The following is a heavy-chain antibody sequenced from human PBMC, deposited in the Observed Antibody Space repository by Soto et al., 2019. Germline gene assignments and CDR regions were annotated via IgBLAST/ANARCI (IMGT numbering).Heavy chain of an antibody. V-gene: IGHV3-23*01. CDR1: GFTFSSCA. CDR3: AKGGGFGTATASX. CDR2: ISCSGGST. Sequence: GGSLRLSFAASGFTFSSCAMSWVRQAPGKGLEWVSCISCSGGSTYYADSVKGRFTISRDNSKKTLYLQMNSLRADDMAVYYCAKGGGFGTATASXWGQGTLFTVSX. J-gene: IGHJ4*02. D-gene: IGHD1-1*01.